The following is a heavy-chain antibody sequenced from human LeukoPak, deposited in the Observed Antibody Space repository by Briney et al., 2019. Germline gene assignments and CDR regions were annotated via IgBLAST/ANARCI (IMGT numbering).Heavy chain of an antibody. CDR3: AKLMVRGVIITEYYFDY. CDR2: ISAYNGNT. Sequence: ASVKVSCKASGYTFTSYGISWVRQAPGQGLEWMGWISAYNGNTNYAQKLQGRVTMTTDTSTSTAYMELRSLRSDDTAVYYCAKLMVRGVIITEYYFDYWGQGTLVTVSS. J-gene: IGHJ4*02. D-gene: IGHD3-10*01. CDR1: GYTFTSYG. V-gene: IGHV1-18*01.